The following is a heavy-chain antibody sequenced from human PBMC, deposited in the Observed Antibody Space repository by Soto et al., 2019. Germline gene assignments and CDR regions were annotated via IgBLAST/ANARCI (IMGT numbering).Heavy chain of an antibody. CDR1: GYTFTSYD. V-gene: IGHV1-8*01. J-gene: IGHJ6*03. Sequence: ASVKVSCKASGYTFTSYDINWVRQATGQGLEWMGWMNPNSGNTGYAQKFQGRVTMTRNTSISTAYMELSSLRSEDTAVYYCARRSRCIAARICYYYYMDVWGKGTTVTVSS. D-gene: IGHD6-6*01. CDR3: ARRSRCIAARICYYYYMDV. CDR2: MNPNSGNT.